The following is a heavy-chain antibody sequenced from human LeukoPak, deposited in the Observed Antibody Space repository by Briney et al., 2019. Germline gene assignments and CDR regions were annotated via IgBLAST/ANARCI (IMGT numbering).Heavy chain of an antibody. J-gene: IGHJ4*02. V-gene: IGHV1-24*01. D-gene: IGHD2/OR15-2a*01. Sequence: GASVKVSCEVSGSTLSKLSMHWVRQAPGKGLEWMGGFDPEDNSIIYAQKFQGRVAMSEDTSRDTTFMELNSLTSDDTAIYYCTFHRLSFLNYFESWGQGTLVTVSS. CDR3: TFHRLSFLNYFES. CDR1: GSTLSKLS. CDR2: FDPEDNSI.